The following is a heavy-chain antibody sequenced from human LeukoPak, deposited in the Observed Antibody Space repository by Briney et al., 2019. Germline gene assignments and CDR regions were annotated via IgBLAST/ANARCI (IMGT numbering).Heavy chain of an antibody. V-gene: IGHV1-2*02. CDR3: ARGMFGFRRVEVGASFY. CDR2: INPNSGGT. D-gene: IGHD1-26*01. CDR1: GGTFSSYA. J-gene: IGHJ4*02. Sequence: GASVKVSCKASGGTFSSYAISWVRQAPGQGLEWMGWINPNSGGTNYAQKFQGRVTMTRDTSISTAYMELSRLRSDDTAVYYCARGMFGFRRVEVGASFYWGQGTLVTVSS.